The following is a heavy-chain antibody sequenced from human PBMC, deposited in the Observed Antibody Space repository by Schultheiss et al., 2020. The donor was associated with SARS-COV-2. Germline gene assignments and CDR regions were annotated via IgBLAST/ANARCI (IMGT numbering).Heavy chain of an antibody. V-gene: IGHV4-61*01. CDR1: GGSISSSSYY. J-gene: IGHJ5*02. CDR3: ARGDYDFWSGSTYNWFDP. D-gene: IGHD3-3*01. Sequence: GSLRLSCTVSGGSISSSSYYWSWIRQPPGKGLEWIGYIYYSGSTNYNPSLKSRVTISVDTSKNQFSLKLSSVTAADTAVYYCARGDYDFWSGSTYNWFDPWGQGTLVTVSS. CDR2: IYYSGST.